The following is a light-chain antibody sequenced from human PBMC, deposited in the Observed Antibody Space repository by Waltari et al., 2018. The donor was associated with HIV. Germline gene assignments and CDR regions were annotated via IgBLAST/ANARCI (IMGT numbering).Light chain of an antibody. CDR3: QVWDSGSDHV. CDR1: NIGNRD. V-gene: IGLV3-21*04. CDR2: DDD. Sequence: SYVLTQPPSLSVAPGKTAKLTCGGNNIGNRDVHWYQQKPGQAPILVIFDDDHRPSGIPERFSGSNSDNTATLTINRVEVGDEADYYCQVWDSGSDHVFGSGTTVTVL. J-gene: IGLJ1*01.